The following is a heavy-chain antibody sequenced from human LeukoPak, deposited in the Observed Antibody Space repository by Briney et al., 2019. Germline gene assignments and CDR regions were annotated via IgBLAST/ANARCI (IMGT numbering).Heavy chain of an antibody. CDR1: GYTFTRYG. CDR3: AREASGAPGTREFDN. CDR2: ISGYNGNT. J-gene: IGHJ4*02. Sequence: ASVKVSCKASGYTFTRYGIGWVRQAPGQGLEWMGWISGYNGNTKYAQKVQGRVTMTTDTSTSTAYMELRSLRSDDTAVYYCAREASGAPGTREFDNRGQGTLVTVSS. V-gene: IGHV1-18*01. D-gene: IGHD6-13*01.